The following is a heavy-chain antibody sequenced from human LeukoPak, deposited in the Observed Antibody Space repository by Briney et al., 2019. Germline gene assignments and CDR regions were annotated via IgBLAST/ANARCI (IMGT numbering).Heavy chain of an antibody. CDR3: GSSLGPLTEY. J-gene: IGHJ4*02. Sequence: GGSLRLSCSASGFTFSDSYMHWVRQVPGKGLVWVSHTKNDGRSRLYVDSVKGRFTISRDNAYNTLYLQMNSLRVEDTAVYYCGSSLGPLTEYWGQGTLVTVSS. D-gene: IGHD7-27*01. V-gene: IGHV3-74*01. CDR1: GFTFSDSY. CDR2: TKNDGRSR.